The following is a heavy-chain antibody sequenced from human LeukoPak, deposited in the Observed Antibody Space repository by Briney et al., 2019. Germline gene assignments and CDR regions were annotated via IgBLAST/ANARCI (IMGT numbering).Heavy chain of an antibody. D-gene: IGHD5-24*01. CDR3: ARVGDGYKHYFDY. J-gene: IGHJ4*02. V-gene: IGHV3-30-3*01. CDR2: ISYDGSNK. CDR1: GFTFSSYA. Sequence: GGSLRLSCAASGFTFSSYAMHWVRQAPGKGLEWVAVISYDGSNKYYADSVKGRFTISRDNSKNTLYLQMNSLRAEDTAVYYCARVGDGYKHYFDYWGQGTLVTVSS.